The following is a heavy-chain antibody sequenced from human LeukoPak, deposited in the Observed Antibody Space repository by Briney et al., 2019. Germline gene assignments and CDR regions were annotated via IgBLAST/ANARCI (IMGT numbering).Heavy chain of an antibody. J-gene: IGHJ4*02. V-gene: IGHV3-30-3*01. CDR3: ARDWGYTYGHPFDY. CDR2: ILHDGSNK. CDR1: GFTFSSHT. D-gene: IGHD5-18*01. Sequence: GKSLRLSCAASGFTFSSHTIHWVRQAPGKGLEWVALILHDGSNKYYADSVKGRFTISRDNSKNTLYLQMDSLRPEDSALYYCARDWGYTYGHPFDYWGQGTLVTVSS.